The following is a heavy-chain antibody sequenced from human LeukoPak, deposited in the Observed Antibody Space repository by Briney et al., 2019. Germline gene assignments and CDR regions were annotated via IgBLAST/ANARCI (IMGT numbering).Heavy chain of an antibody. CDR1: GFTFDDYA. CDR3: AKDNLWSGLTGYYFDY. J-gene: IGHJ4*02. CDR2: ISWNSGSI. D-gene: IGHD3-3*01. V-gene: IGHV3-9*01. Sequence: PGGSLRLSCAASGFTFDDYAMHWVRQAPGKGLEWVSGISWNSGSIGYADSVKGRFTISRDNAKNSLYLQMNSLRAEDTALYYCAKDNLWSGLTGYYFDYWGQGTLVTVSS.